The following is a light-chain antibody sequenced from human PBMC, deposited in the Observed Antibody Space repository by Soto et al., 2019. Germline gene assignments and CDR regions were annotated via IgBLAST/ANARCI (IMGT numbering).Light chain of an antibody. Sequence: DIEMTQSPSSLSASVGDRVTITCRASHDISNYLAWYQQKPGKVPKLLSYAASTLQSGVPSRFSGSGSGTDFTLTISSLQPEDVATYYCQKYDSDPPLTYGQGTKVEV. CDR2: AAS. CDR1: HDISNY. J-gene: IGKJ1*01. CDR3: QKYDSDPPLT. V-gene: IGKV1-27*01.